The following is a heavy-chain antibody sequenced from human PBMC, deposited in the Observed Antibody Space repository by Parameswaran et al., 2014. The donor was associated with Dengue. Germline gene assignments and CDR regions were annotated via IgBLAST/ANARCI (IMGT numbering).Heavy chain of an antibody. D-gene: IGHD4-23*01. J-gene: IGHJ1*01. Sequence: SWVRQAPGQGLEWMGGIIPIFGTANYAQKFQGRVTITADESTSTAYMELSSLRSEDTAVYYCARTNADYGGNSYSVWDFQHWGQGTLVTVSS. CDR3: ARTNADYGGNSYSVWDFQH. V-gene: IGHV1-69*01. CDR2: IIPIFGTA.